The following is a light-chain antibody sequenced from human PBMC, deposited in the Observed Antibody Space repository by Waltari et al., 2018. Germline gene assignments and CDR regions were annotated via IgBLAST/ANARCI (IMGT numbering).Light chain of an antibody. CDR2: YDS. Sequence: SYVLNQPPSVSVAPGETARLTCGGTNIESKSVHWYRQRPGQAPVLVISYDSDRPSGIPDRLSGSNSGNTATLTISRVEAGDEADYYCCSYTTSDTFVFGGGTKLTVL. J-gene: IGLJ2*01. V-gene: IGLV3-21*01. CDR1: NIESKS. CDR3: CSYTTSDTFV.